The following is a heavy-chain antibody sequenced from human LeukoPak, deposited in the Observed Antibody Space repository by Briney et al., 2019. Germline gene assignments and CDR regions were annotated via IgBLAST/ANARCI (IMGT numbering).Heavy chain of an antibody. D-gene: IGHD6-13*01. V-gene: IGHV3-23*01. CDR1: GFTFSDYY. J-gene: IGHJ4*02. Sequence: PGGSLRLSCAASGFTFSDYYMSWVGRAQGRGLEWVSAISGSGGSTYYADSVKGRFTISRDNSKNTLYLQMNSLRAEDTAVYYCAKIPYSSSWYYFDYWGQGTLVTVSS. CDR2: ISGSGGST. CDR3: AKIPYSSSWYYFDY.